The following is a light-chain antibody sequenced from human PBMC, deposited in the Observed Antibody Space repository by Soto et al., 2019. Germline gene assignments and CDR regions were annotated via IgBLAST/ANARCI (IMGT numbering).Light chain of an antibody. V-gene: IGKV1-5*03. Sequence: DIQMTQSPSTLSASVGDRVTITCRASQSISKWLAWYQQKPGKVPNLLISKASSLQSGVPPRFSASGSGTEFTLTISSLQPDDFATYYCQQYTSNSLWTFGQGTKVEMK. CDR3: QQYTSNSLWT. J-gene: IGKJ1*01. CDR2: KAS. CDR1: QSISKW.